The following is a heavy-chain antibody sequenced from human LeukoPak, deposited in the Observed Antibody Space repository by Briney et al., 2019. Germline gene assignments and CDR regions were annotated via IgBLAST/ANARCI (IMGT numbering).Heavy chain of an antibody. CDR1: GYTFTNYG. CDR2: ISAYNGNT. Sequence: ASVKVSCKASGYTFTNYGISWVRRAPGQGLEYMGWISAYNGNTNYAQNLQGRVTMTTETSTSTAYMELRSLRSDDTAVYYCARHYYDSSAYPFDYWGQGTLVTVYS. V-gene: IGHV1-18*01. D-gene: IGHD3-22*01. J-gene: IGHJ4*02. CDR3: ARHYYDSSAYPFDY.